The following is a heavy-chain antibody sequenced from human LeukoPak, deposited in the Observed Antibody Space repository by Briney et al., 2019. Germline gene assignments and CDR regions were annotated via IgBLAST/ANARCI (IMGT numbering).Heavy chain of an antibody. CDR3: VRSGYYNPFNYYYGMDV. V-gene: IGHV4-59*01. J-gene: IGHJ6*02. CDR1: GGSISSYY. CDR2: IYCSGST. D-gene: IGHD3-3*01. Sequence: SETLSLTCTVSGGSISSYYWSWIRQPPGKGLEWIGYIYCSGSTNYNPSLKSRVTISVDTSKNQFSLKLSSVTAADTAVYYCVRSGYYNPFNYYYGMDVWGQGTTVTVSS.